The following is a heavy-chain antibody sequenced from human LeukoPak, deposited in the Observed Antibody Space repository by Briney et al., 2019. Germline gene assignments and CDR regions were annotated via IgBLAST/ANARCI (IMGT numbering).Heavy chain of an antibody. CDR3: AKSTFEVATMVDY. V-gene: IGHV3-23*01. J-gene: IGHJ4*02. CDR2: ISGSGSSR. CDR1: GFTCSSYA. Sequence: PGGSLTRSCAASGFTCSSYAMGWVRQAPGKGLEWVSSISGSGSSRHYVHCMKGRFTISRDNSKNTLYLQMNSLRAEDTAVYYCAKSTFEVATMVDYWGQGTLVTVSS. D-gene: IGHD5-12*01.